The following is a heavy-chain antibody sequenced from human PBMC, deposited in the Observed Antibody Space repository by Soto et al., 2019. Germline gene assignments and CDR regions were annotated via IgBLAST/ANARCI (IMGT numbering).Heavy chain of an antibody. Sequence: QVQLVQSGAEVKKPGSSVKVSCKASGGTFSSYTISWVRQAPGQGLEWMGRIIPILGIANYAQKFQGRVTXXXXXXXXXXXXXXXXXXXXXXXXXXXXXXXXXXXXXYRDYWGQGTLVTVSS. D-gene: IGHD2-2*02. CDR2: IIPILGIA. J-gene: IGHJ4*02. CDR3: XXXXXXXXXXYRDY. CDR1: GGTFSSYT. V-gene: IGHV1-69*02.